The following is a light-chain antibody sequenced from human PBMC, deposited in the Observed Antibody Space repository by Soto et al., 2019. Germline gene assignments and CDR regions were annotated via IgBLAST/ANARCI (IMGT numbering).Light chain of an antibody. CDR1: SSDVGGYNY. CDR2: DVS. J-gene: IGLJ2*01. CDR3: SSYTSSSTVI. V-gene: IGLV2-14*03. Sequence: QSALTQPASVSGSPGQSITISCTGTSSDVGGYNYVSWYQQHPGKVPKLMIYDVSNRPSGVSNRFSGSKSGNTASLTISGLQAEDEADYYCSSYTSSSTVIFGGGTQADRP.